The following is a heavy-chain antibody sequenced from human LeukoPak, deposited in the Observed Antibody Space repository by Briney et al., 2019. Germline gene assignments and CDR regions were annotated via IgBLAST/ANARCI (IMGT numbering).Heavy chain of an antibody. Sequence: GGSLRLSCAASGFYFANYAMSWVRQAPGKGLEWVSATVGGGSPNTCHADSVKGRFTISRDNSKNTLFLQMNSLRAEDTAIYYCTKAPIVSCSGAFCYPFDSWGQGTLFTVSS. CDR1: GFYFANYA. CDR2: TVGGGSPNT. D-gene: IGHD2-15*01. CDR3: TKAPIVSCSGAFCYPFDS. V-gene: IGHV3-23*01. J-gene: IGHJ4*02.